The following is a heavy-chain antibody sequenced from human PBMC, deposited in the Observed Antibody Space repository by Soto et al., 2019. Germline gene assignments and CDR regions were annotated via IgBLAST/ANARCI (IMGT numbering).Heavy chain of an antibody. CDR3: ARATLWYTPSNDAFDI. V-gene: IGHV4-39*01. CDR2: IYYSGRT. J-gene: IGHJ3*02. D-gene: IGHD2-21*01. CDR1: GGSISSSSYY. Sequence: SETLSLTCTVSGGSISSSSYYWGWIRQSPGKGLEWIGSIYYSGRTYHSPSFKSRITTSVDTSKNQFSLRLSSVTAADTAVYYCARATLWYTPSNDAFDIWGQGTMVTVSS.